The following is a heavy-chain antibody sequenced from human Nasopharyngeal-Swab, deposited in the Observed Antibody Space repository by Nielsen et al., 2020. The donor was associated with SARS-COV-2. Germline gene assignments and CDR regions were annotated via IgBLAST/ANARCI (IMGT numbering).Heavy chain of an antibody. Sequence: SLKISCAASGFTFDDYAMHWVRQAPGKGLEWVSDISWNSGSIGYADSVKGRFTISRDNAKNSLYLQMNSLRAEDTALYYCASGPYWGQGTLVTVSS. CDR2: ISWNSGSI. J-gene: IGHJ4*02. V-gene: IGHV3-9*01. CDR3: ASGPY. CDR1: GFTFDDYA.